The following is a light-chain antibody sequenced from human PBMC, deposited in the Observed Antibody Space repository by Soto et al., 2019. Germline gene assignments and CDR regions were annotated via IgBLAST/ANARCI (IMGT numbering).Light chain of an antibody. J-gene: IGLJ2*01. CDR3: SSYADSNNLL. CDR2: EVS. Sequence: QPVLTQPPSASGSPGQSVTISCTGTRSDVGGYNFVSWYQQHPGKAPKLMIYEVSKRPSGVPARFSGSKSGNTATLTVSGLRAEDEADYFCSSYADSNNLLFGGGTKLTVL. CDR1: RSDVGGYNF. V-gene: IGLV2-8*01.